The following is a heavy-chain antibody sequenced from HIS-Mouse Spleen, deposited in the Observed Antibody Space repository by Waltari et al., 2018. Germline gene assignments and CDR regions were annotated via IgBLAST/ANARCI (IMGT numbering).Heavy chain of an antibody. V-gene: IGHV3-30*18. D-gene: IGHD6-19*01. Sequence: QVQLVESGGGVVQPGRSLRLSCAAPAVPFSSYGMHRVRQAPGKGLEWVAVISYDGSNKYYADSVKGRFTISRDNSKNTLYLQMNSLRAEDTAVYYCAKASSGWLDYWGQGTLVTVSS. CDR2: ISYDGSNK. CDR1: AVPFSSYG. CDR3: AKASSGWLDY. J-gene: IGHJ4*02.